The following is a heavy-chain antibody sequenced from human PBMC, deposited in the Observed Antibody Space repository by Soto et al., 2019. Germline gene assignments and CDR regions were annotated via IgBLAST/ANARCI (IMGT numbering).Heavy chain of an antibody. CDR2: IKEDGSEK. V-gene: IGHV3-7*04. Sequence: EVQLVESGGGLVQPGGSLRLSCAASGFSFSSYWMSWVRQAPGKGLEWVANIKEDGSEKYLVDSVKGRFTISRDNAKNALYLQMDSLRGEDTAVYYCARGWAHFDYWGQGPLVTVSS. CDR1: GFSFSSYW. D-gene: IGHD3-16*01. CDR3: ARGWAHFDY. J-gene: IGHJ4*02.